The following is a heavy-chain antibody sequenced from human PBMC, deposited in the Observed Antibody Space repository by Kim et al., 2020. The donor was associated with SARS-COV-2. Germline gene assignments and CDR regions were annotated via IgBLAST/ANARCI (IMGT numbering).Heavy chain of an antibody. V-gene: IGHV3-11*06. J-gene: IGHJ6*02. Sequence: GGSLRLSCAASGFTFSDYYMSWIRQAPGKGLEWVSYISSSSSYTNYADSVKGRFTISRDNAKNSLYLQMNSLRAEDTAVYYCAREVTIFGGMDVWGQGTTVTVSS. D-gene: IGHD3-3*01. CDR2: ISSSSSYT. CDR1: GFTFSDYY. CDR3: AREVTIFGGMDV.